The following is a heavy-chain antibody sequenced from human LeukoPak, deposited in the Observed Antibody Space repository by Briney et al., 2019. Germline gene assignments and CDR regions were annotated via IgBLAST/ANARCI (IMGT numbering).Heavy chain of an antibody. J-gene: IGHJ4*02. CDR3: ARETMIVTWPFDY. CDR1: GYTFTGYY. D-gene: IGHD3-22*01. Sequence: GASVKVSCKASGYTFTGYYMHWVRQAPGQGLEWMGWINPNSGGTNYAQKFQGRVTMTRDTSISTAYMELSRLRSDDTAVYYCARETMIVTWPFDYWGQGTLVTVSS. V-gene: IGHV1-2*02. CDR2: INPNSGGT.